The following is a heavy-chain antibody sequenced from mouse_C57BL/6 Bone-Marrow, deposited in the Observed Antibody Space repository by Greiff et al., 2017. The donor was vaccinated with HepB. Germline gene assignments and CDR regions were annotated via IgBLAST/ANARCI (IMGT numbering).Heavy chain of an antibody. Sequence: QVQLQPPGAELVKPGASVKLSCKASGYTFTSYWMQWVKQRPGQGLEWIGEIDPSDSYTNYNQKFKGKATLTVDTSSSTAYMQLSSLTSEDSAVYYCASWDFDYWGQGTTLTVSS. CDR2: IDPSDSYT. J-gene: IGHJ2*01. CDR3: ASWDFDY. CDR1: GYTFTSYW. D-gene: IGHD4-1*01. V-gene: IGHV1-50*01.